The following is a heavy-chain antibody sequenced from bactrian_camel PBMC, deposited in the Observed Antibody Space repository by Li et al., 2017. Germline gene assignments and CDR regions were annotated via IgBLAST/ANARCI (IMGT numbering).Heavy chain of an antibody. V-gene: IGHV3S53*01. J-gene: IGHJ6*01. CDR3: APGLGGYWSFDY. Sequence: HVQLVESGGGSVQAGGSLRLSCQVSGDAYSTYCMGWFRQAPGKERDWVATDNGVGTTYYGDSVKGRFAISRDNAKNTAYLEIQSLKSEDTALYYCAPGLGGYWSFDYWGQGTQVTVS. CDR2: DNGVGTT. D-gene: IGHD2*01. CDR1: GDAYSTYC.